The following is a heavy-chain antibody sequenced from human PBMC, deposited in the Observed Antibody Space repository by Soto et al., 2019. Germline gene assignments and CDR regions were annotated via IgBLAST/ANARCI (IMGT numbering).Heavy chain of an antibody. Sequence: QVQLVQSGAEVKKPGASVKVSCKASGYTFTSYAMHWVRQAPGQRLEWMGWINAGNGNTKYSQKFQGRVTITRDTSASTAYMELSSLRSEDTAVNYCARPRITYYVFWGGRFDPWGQGTLVTVSS. CDR3: ARPRITYYVFWGGRFDP. CDR1: GYTFTSYA. J-gene: IGHJ5*02. D-gene: IGHD3-3*01. CDR2: INAGNGNT. V-gene: IGHV1-3*01.